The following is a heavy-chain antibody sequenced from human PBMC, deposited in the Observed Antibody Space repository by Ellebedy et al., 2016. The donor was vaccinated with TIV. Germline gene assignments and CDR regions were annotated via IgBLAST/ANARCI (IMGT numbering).Heavy chain of an antibody. CDR3: ARTKLDVLLWFGDFTTWFDP. J-gene: IGHJ5*02. D-gene: IGHD3-10*01. V-gene: IGHV4-30-4*01. CDR2: ISTIGRP. Sequence: MPSETLSLTCTVSGESISNENFYWSWIRQPPGKGLEWIGYISTIGRPHYNPSLKSRTSISVDTSNNQFSLNLSSVTAADTAVYFCARTKLDVLLWFGDFTTWFDPWGQGTLVTVSS. CDR1: GESISNENFY.